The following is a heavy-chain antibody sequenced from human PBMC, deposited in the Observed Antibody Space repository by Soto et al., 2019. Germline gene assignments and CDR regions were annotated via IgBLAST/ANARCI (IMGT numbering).Heavy chain of an antibody. CDR1: GDSFSSNSAA. CDR3: ASALTVPWRNTAMVPYGYFDY. Sequence: PSQTLSLTCAISGDSFSSNSAAWNWIRQSPSRGLEWLGRTYYRSKWYNDYAVSVKSRITINPDTSKNQFSLKLSSVTAADTAVYYCASALTVPWRNTAMVPYGYFDYWGQGTLVTVSS. V-gene: IGHV6-1*01. J-gene: IGHJ4*02. CDR2: TYYRSKWYN. D-gene: IGHD5-18*01.